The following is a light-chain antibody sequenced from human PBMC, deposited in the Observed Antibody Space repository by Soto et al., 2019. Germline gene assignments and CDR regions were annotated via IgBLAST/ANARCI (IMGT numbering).Light chain of an antibody. CDR1: QSVSSSY. Sequence: EIVLTQSPGTLSLSPGERATLSCRSSQSVSSSYLAWYQQKPGQAPRLLIYVASSRATGIPDRFSGSGSGTYFTVTISSLETEEFAVYYCQQYGNAPFTFGPGAKVDIK. J-gene: IGKJ3*01. CDR3: QQYGNAPFT. V-gene: IGKV3-20*01. CDR2: VAS.